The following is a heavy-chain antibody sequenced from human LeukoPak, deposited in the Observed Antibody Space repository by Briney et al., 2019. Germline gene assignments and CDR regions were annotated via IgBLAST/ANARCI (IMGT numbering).Heavy chain of an antibody. J-gene: IGHJ4*02. V-gene: IGHV3-9*01. Sequence: GGSLRLSCAASGFTFDDYAMHWVRQAPGKGLEWVSGISWNSGSIGYADSVKGRFTISRDNVKNSLYLHMNSLRAEDTAVYYCARDFGGDYFDFWGQGTLVTVSS. D-gene: IGHD3-16*01. CDR1: GFTFDDYA. CDR3: ARDFGGDYFDF. CDR2: ISWNSGSI.